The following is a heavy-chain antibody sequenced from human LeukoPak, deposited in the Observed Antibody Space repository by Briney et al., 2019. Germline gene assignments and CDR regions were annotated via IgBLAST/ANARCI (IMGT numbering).Heavy chain of an antibody. Sequence: GGSLRLSWAASGFTFSSYAMSWVRQAPGKGLAWVSTLSGSGGSTYYADSVKGRFTISRDNSKNTLYLQMNSLRAEDTAVYYCAKVIRSGYNVYFQYWGQGTLVTVSS. CDR2: LSGSGGST. V-gene: IGHV3-23*01. D-gene: IGHD3-22*01. CDR3: AKVIRSGYNVYFQY. CDR1: GFTFSSYA. J-gene: IGHJ1*01.